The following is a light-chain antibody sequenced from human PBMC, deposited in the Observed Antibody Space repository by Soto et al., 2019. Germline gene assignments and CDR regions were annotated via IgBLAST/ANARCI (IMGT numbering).Light chain of an antibody. CDR3: SSYTTSNTRQIV. J-gene: IGLJ1*01. Sequence: QSALTQPPSASGTPGQRVTISCSGSSSNIGSNYVSWYQQLPGTAPKLLIYNDNKRPSGVSNRFSGSKSGTTASLTISGLQAEDEADYYCSSYTTSNTRQIVFGTGTKVTVL. V-gene: IGLV1-47*02. CDR1: SSNIGSNY. CDR2: NDN.